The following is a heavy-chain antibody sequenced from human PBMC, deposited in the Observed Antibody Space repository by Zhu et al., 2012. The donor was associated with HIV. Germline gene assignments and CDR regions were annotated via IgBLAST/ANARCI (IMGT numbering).Heavy chain of an antibody. V-gene: IGHV4-34*01. Sequence: QVQLQQWGAGLLKPSETLSLTCAVYGGSFSGYYWSWIRQSPEKGLEWIGEIDHGGSTDYSPSLKSRVTISVDRSKIQFSLKLTSVSAADTAVYYCARHSRYDIVTGWGHFDFWGQGTLVTVSS. D-gene: IGHD3-9*01. CDR3: ARHSRYDIVTGWGHFDF. J-gene: IGHJ4*02. CDR2: IDHGGST. CDR1: GGSFSGYY.